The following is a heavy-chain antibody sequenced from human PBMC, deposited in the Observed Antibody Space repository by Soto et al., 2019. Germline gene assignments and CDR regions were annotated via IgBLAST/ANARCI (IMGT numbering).Heavy chain of an antibody. CDR1: GGSISSYY. CDR2: IYYSGST. D-gene: IGHD3-3*01. Sequence: SETLSLTCTVSGGSISSYYWSWIRQPPGKGLEWIGYIYYSGSTNYNPSLKSRVTISVDTSKNQFSLKLSSVTAADTAVYYCAKSTLVQDYDFWSGPYSQPVDYWGQGTLVTVS. J-gene: IGHJ4*02. V-gene: IGHV4-59*08. CDR3: AKSTLVQDYDFWSGPYSQPVDY.